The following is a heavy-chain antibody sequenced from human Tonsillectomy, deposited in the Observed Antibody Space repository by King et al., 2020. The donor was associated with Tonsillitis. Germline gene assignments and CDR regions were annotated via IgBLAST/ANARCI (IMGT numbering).Heavy chain of an antibody. CDR1: GFSLTTSGVG. D-gene: IGHD6-13*01. CDR3: AHRRPGYSRNWSWCYFDS. V-gene: IGHV2-5*02. J-gene: IGHJ4*02. Sequence: TLKESGPTLVKPTETLTLTCTFSGFSLTTSGVGVGWIRQPPGKALEWLALIYWDDDKYSSPSLRSSLTITKDTSKNQVVLTMTNMDPEDTATYYFAHRRPGYSRNWSWCYFDSWGQGALVTVSS. CDR2: IYWDDDK.